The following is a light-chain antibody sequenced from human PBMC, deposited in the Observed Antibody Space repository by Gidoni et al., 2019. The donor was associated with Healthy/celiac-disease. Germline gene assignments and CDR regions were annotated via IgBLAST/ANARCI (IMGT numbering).Light chain of an antibody. V-gene: IGKV1-39*01. CDR3: QQSDSTLLT. Sequence: IQMTQSPSSLPASVADRATITRWASQIISSYLNWYQQKPGKAPKLLIYAASSLHSGVPSRFSGSGSGTDFTLTISSLQPEDFATYYCQQSDSTLLTFGEGTKVEIK. CDR2: AAS. CDR1: QIISSY. J-gene: IGKJ4*01.